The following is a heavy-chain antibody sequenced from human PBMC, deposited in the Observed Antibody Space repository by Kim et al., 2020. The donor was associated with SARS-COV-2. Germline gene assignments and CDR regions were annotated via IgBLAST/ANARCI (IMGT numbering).Heavy chain of an antibody. CDR3: ARDLSGHGKAADQPEEYYFDY. J-gene: IGHJ4*02. V-gene: IGHV1-2*02. CDR1: GYTFTGYY. Sequence: ASVKVSCKASGYTFTGYYMHWVRQAPGQGLEWMGWINPNSGGTNYAQKFQGRVTMTRDTSISTAYMELSRLRSDDTAVYYCARDLSGHGKAADQPEEYYFDYWGQGTLVTVSS. CDR2: INPNSGGT. D-gene: IGHD2-2*01.